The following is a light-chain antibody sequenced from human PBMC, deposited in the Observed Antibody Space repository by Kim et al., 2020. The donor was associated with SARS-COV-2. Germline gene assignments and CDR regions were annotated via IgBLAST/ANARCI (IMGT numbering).Light chain of an antibody. CDR1: SSDVGGYNY. CDR3: SSYTSSSTLV. V-gene: IGLV2-14*03. Sequence: GQSITISCTGTSSDVGGYNYVSGYQQHPGKAPKLMIYDVSNRPSGVSNRFSGAKSGNTASLTISGLQAEDEADYYCSSYTSSSTLVFGGGTKLTVL. J-gene: IGLJ2*01. CDR2: DVS.